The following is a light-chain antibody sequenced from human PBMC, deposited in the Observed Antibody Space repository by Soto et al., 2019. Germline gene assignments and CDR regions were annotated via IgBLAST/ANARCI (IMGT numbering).Light chain of an antibody. CDR1: ENIYSY. Sequence: EIVMTQSPATLSVSPGERATLSCRASENIYSYLAWYQQKPGQAPRLLIYGASSRATGIPDRFTGSGSGTDFTLTISRLEPEDFAVYYCQQYGSSPLTFGGGTKVDIK. V-gene: IGKV3-20*01. CDR2: GAS. CDR3: QQYGSSPLT. J-gene: IGKJ4*01.